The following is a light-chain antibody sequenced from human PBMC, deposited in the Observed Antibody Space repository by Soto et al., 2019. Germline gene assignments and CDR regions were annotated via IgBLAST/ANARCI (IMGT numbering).Light chain of an antibody. CDR1: QSVSSY. J-gene: IGKJ5*01. CDR3: QQYNNWPRIT. CDR2: GAS. V-gene: IGKV3-15*01. Sequence: IVMTHSPATLSVYPGERATLSCRASQSVSSYLAWYQQKPGQAPRLLIYGASTRATGIPARFSGSGSGTEFTLTISSLQSEDFAVYYCQQYNNWPRITFGQGTRLEIK.